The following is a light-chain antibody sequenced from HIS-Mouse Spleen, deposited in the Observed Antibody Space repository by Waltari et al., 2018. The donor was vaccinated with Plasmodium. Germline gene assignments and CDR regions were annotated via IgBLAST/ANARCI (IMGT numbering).Light chain of an antibody. J-gene: IGKJ3*01. Sequence: DIQMTQSPSSLSASVGDRVTSTCQASQDISNYLNWYQQKPGKAPTLLIYDASNLEPGVPSSFSGSGSGTDFTFTISSLQPEDIATYYCQQYDNLPPLFTFGPGTKVDIK. CDR3: QQYDNLPPLFT. CDR2: DAS. V-gene: IGKV1-33*01. CDR1: QDISNY.